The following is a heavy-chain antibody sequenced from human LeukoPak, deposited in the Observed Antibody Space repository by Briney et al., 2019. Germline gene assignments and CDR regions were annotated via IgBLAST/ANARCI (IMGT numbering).Heavy chain of an antibody. Sequence: ASVKVSCKVSGYTLTELSMHWVRQAPGKGFEWMGGFDPEDGETIYAQKFQGRVTMTEDTSTDTAYMELSSLRSEDTAVYYCATFLRDFWSGWTRFGWFDPWGQGTLVTVSS. D-gene: IGHD3-3*01. CDR2: FDPEDGET. V-gene: IGHV1-24*01. J-gene: IGHJ5*02. CDR1: GYTLTELS. CDR3: ATFLRDFWSGWTRFGWFDP.